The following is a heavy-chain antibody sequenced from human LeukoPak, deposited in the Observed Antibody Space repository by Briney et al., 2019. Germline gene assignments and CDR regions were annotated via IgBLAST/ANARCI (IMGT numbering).Heavy chain of an antibody. CDR1: GGSISDYY. CDR3: ATCDVGVCAY. V-gene: IGHV4-59*01. J-gene: IGHJ4*02. CDR2: IYFSGST. Sequence: SETLSLTCTVSGGSISDYYWTWIRQPPGKGLEWIGYIYFSGSTNYNPSLKSRVTISVDMSKNYFSLKLSSVTAADTAVYYCATCDVGVCAYWGQGTLVTVSS. D-gene: IGHD1-26*01.